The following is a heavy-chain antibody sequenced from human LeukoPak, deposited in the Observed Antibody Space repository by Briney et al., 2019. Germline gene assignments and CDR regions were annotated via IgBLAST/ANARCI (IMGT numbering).Heavy chain of an antibody. CDR2: ILYSGST. CDR1: GFTSSNYE. Sequence: PGGSLRLSCAASGFTSSNYEMHWVRQPPGKGLEWIGNILYSGSTNYNPSLKSRVTISVDTSKNQFSLKLSSVTAADTADYYCVRRVAGSSYRDYWGQGTLVTVSS. D-gene: IGHD3-22*01. V-gene: IGHV4-34*12. CDR3: VRRVAGSSYRDY. J-gene: IGHJ4*02.